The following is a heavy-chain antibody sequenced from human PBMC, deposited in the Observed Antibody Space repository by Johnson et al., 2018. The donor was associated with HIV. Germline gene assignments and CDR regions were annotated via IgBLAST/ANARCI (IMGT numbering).Heavy chain of an antibody. CDR1: GFTFDDYA. Sequence: VQLVESGGGLIQPGGSLRLSCAASGFTFDDYAMHWVRQAPGKGLEWVSGISWNSGSIGYADSVKGRFTISRDNAKNSLYLQMNSLRAEDTALYYCARGRYYYDSSGSDAFDIWGQGTMVTVSS. CDR2: ISWNSGSI. CDR3: ARGRYYYDSSGSDAFDI. D-gene: IGHD3-22*01. J-gene: IGHJ3*02. V-gene: IGHV3-9*01.